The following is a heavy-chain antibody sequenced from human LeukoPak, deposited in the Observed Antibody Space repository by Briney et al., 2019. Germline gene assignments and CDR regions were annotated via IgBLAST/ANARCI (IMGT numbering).Heavy chain of an antibody. D-gene: IGHD4-17*01. CDR3: ARGGPTVTPFWNWFDP. J-gene: IGHJ5*02. CDR1: GGSISSYY. Sequence: SETLSLTCTVSGGSISSYYWSWIRQPAGKGLEWIGRIYTSGSTNYNPSLKSRVTMSVDTSKNQFSLKLSSVTAADTAVYYCARGGPTVTPFWNWFDPWGQGTLVTVSS. V-gene: IGHV4-4*07. CDR2: IYTSGST.